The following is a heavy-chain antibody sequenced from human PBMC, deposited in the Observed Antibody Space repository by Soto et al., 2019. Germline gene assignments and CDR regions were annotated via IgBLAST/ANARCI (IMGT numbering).Heavy chain of an antibody. J-gene: IGHJ5*02. D-gene: IGHD4-17*01. V-gene: IGHV3-30-3*01. Sequence: QVQLVESVGGVVQPGRSLRLSCAASGFIFSSYAMHWVRQAPGKGLEWVAFISDDGSSKYYADSVKGRFTISRDNSKNTLYLQMNSLSAEDTAVYYCTRADLTVTLSVFDPWGQGTLVTVSS. CDR1: GFIFSSYA. CDR3: TRADLTVTLSVFDP. CDR2: ISDDGSSK.